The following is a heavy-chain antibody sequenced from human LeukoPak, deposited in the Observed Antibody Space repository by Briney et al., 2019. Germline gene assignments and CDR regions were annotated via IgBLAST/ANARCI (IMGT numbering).Heavy chain of an antibody. V-gene: IGHV1-18*01. CDR1: GYTFTNYG. J-gene: IGHJ4*02. Sequence: ASVKVSCKASGYTFTNYGITWVRQAPGQGLEWMGWISAYNGNTNYAQKLQGRVTMTTDTSTSTAYMELRSLRSDDTAVYYCARDGPDYGDYPLFDYWGQGTLVTVSS. D-gene: IGHD4-17*01. CDR2: ISAYNGNT. CDR3: ARDGPDYGDYPLFDY.